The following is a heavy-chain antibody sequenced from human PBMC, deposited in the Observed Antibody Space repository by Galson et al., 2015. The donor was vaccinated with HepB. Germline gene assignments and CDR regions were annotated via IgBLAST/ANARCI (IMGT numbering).Heavy chain of an antibody. V-gene: IGHV3-66*01. J-gene: IGHJ4*02. CDR2: IYSGGST. Sequence: SLRLSCAASGFTVSSNYMSWVRQAPGKGLEWVSVIYSGGSTYYADSVKGRFTISRDNSKNTLYLQMNSLRAEDTAVYYCARDRLPGIAAAVLHWGQGTLVTVSS. CDR3: ARDRLPGIAAAVLH. CDR1: GFTVSSNY. D-gene: IGHD6-13*01.